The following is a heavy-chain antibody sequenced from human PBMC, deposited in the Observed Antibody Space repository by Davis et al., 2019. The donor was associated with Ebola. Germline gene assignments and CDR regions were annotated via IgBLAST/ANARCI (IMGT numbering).Heavy chain of an antibody. CDR3: ARDLWFGELLGYWYFDL. V-gene: IGHV3-48*03. J-gene: IGHJ2*01. CDR2: ISSSGSTI. CDR1: GFTFSSYE. D-gene: IGHD3-10*01. Sequence: PGGSLRLSCAASGFTFSSYEMNWVRQAPGKGLEWVSYISSSGSTIYYADSVKGRFTISRDNAKNSLYLQMNSLRAEDTAVYYCARDLWFGELLGYWYFDLWGRGTLVTVSS.